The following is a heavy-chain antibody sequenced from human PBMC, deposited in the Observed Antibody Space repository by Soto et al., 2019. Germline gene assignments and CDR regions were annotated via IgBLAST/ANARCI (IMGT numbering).Heavy chain of an antibody. J-gene: IGHJ5*02. D-gene: IGHD2-15*01. CDR2: INSDGSST. Sequence: GGSLRLSCAASGFTFRSYWMQWVRQAPGKGLVWVSWINSDGSSTSYADSVKGRFTISRDNAKNTLYLQMNSLRDEDTAVYHCAKAGAYCSGGSCYGHNSIDPWGQATLVTVSS. CDR1: GFTFRSYW. CDR3: AKAGAYCSGGSCYGHNSIDP. V-gene: IGHV3-74*01.